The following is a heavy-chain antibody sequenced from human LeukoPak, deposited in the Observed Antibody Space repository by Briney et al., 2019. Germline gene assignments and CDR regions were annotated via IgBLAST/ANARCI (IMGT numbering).Heavy chain of an antibody. CDR1: GYTFTSYA. Sequence: SVKVSCKASGYTFTSYAMHWVRQAPGQRLEWMGGIIPIFGTANYAQKFQGRVTITADESTSTAYMELSNLRSEDTAVYYCARYHYYYYGMDVWGQGTTVTVSS. V-gene: IGHV1-69*13. J-gene: IGHJ6*02. CDR3: ARYHYYYYGMDV. CDR2: IIPIFGTA.